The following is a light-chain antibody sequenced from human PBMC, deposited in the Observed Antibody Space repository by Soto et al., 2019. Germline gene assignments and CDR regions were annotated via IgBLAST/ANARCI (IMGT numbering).Light chain of an antibody. CDR2: GTS. CDR3: QRKRT. J-gene: IGKJ1*01. V-gene: IGKV3-20*01. CDR1: QSVSSSY. Sequence: EIGLTQSPVTLSLSQGERATLSCRASQSVSSSYLAWYQQKPGQAPRLLIYGTSSRATGIPDRFSGSGSGTDFTLTISELESEDFAVYYCQRKRTFGQGTKVDIK.